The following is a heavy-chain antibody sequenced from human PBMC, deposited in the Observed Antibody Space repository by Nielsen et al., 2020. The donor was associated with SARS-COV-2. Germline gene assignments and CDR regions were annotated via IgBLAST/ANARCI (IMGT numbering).Heavy chain of an antibody. CDR2: ISGDSYYI. J-gene: IGHJ4*02. V-gene: IGHV3-21*01. CDR1: GFTFSNYS. Sequence: GGSLRLSCAGSGFTFSNYSMNWVRQAPGKGLEWVASISGDSYYIYHSDSVKGRFTVSRDNGKNSLYLQMSSLRSEDTALYYCTRGFYSQSDCWGQGTLVTVSS. D-gene: IGHD2-15*01. CDR3: TRGFYSQSDC.